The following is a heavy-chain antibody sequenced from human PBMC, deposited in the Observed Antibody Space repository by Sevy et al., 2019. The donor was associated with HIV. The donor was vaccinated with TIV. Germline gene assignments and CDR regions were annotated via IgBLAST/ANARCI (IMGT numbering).Heavy chain of an antibody. J-gene: IGHJ4*02. Sequence: AAVKVSCKASGYTFTGYYMHWVRQAPGQGLERMGWINPNSGGTNYAQKFQGRVTMTRDTSISTAYMELSRLRYDDTAVYYCARVDRGRSPWYFDYWGQGTPVVVSS. CDR3: ARVDRGRSPWYFDY. D-gene: IGHD3-10*01. CDR1: GYTFTGYY. V-gene: IGHV1-2*02. CDR2: INPNSGGT.